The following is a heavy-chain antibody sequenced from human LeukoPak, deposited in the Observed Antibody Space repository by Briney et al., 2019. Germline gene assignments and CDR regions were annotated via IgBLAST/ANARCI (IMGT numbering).Heavy chain of an antibody. D-gene: IGHD6-13*01. CDR3: AKVFGSSPYYFDY. CDR2: ISSSSSTI. V-gene: IGHV3-48*01. Sequence: GGSLRLSCATSRFTFSSYSMNWVRQTPGKGLEWVSYISSSSSTIYYADSVKGRFTISRDNAKNSLYLQMNSLRAEDTAVYYCAKVFGSSPYYFDYWGQGTLVTVSS. CDR1: RFTFSSYS. J-gene: IGHJ4*02.